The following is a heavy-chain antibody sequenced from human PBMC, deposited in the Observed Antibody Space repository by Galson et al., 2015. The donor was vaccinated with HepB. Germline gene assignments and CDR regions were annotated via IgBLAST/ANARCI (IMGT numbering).Heavy chain of an antibody. D-gene: IGHD2-15*01. J-gene: IGHJ4*02. Sequence: SLRLSCAASGFTFSRENMRWVRQTPGKGLEWLAIISPDGIITFYPESLKGRFTISRDNSKNTLYLQMNSLRPEDTAVYYCARDFRWNFDYWGQGISVTVSS. CDR2: ISPDGIIT. CDR3: ARDFRWNFDY. CDR1: GFTFSREN. V-gene: IGHV3-30-3*01.